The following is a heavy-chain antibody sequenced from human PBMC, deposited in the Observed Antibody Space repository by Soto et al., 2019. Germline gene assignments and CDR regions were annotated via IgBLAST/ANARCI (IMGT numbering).Heavy chain of an antibody. J-gene: IGHJ5*02. CDR2: IHFSGST. V-gene: IGHV4-30-4*01. CDR3: ARDQYNWNYGWFDP. Sequence: LSLTCTVSGGSISSGDYYWSWIRQPPGKGLEWIAYIHFSGSTYYNPSLKSRVTMSVDTSKNQFSLKLNSVTAADTAVYYCARDQYNWNYGWFDPWGQGTLVTVSS. CDR1: GGSISSGDYY. D-gene: IGHD1-7*01.